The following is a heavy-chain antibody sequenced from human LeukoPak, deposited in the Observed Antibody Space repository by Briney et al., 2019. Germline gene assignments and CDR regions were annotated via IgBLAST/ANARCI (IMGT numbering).Heavy chain of an antibody. CDR2: ISGSGGST. CDR3: AKTADSSGYNSPFYYYYYGMDV. Sequence: GGSLRLSCAASGFTFSSYAMNWFRQAPGKGLEWVSAISGSGGSTYYADSVKGRITISRDNSKNTLYLQMNSLRAEDTAVYYCAKTADSSGYNSPFYYYYYGMDVWGQGTTVTVSS. D-gene: IGHD3-22*01. CDR1: GFTFSSYA. J-gene: IGHJ6*02. V-gene: IGHV3-23*01.